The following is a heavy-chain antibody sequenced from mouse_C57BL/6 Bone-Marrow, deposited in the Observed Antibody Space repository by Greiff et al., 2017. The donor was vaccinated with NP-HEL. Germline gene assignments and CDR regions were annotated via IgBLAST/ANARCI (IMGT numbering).Heavy chain of an antibody. J-gene: IGHJ1*03. CDR3: ARLGDYYGSSYGDFDV. CDR1: GYTFTSYW. Sequence: VQLQQPGTELVKPGASVKLSCKASGYTFTSYWMHWVKQRPGQGLEWIGNINPSNGGTNYNEKFKSKATLTVDKSSSPAYMQLSSLTSEDSAYYYCARLGDYYGSSYGDFDVWGTGTTVTVAS. D-gene: IGHD1-1*01. V-gene: IGHV1-53*01. CDR2: INPSNGGT.